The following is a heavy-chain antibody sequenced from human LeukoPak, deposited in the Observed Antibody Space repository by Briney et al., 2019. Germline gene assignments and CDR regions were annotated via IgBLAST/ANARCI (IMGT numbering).Heavy chain of an antibody. J-gene: IGHJ5*02. V-gene: IGHV3-13*04. CDR2: IGNGGDT. D-gene: IGHD5/OR15-5a*01. CDR1: GFPFRRYD. CDR3: ARGSSLGFDP. Sequence: PGGSLRLSCAASGFPFRRYDFHWARQATRKGLEWVSSIGNGGDTYYSGSVKGRFTISRENAKNSLYLQMNSLRAGDTAVYYCARGSSLGFDPWGQGTLVTVSS.